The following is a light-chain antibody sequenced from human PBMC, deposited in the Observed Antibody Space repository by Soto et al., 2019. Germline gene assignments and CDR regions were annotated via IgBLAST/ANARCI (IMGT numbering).Light chain of an antibody. J-gene: IGKJ4*01. Sequence: DIVLTQSPGTLSLSPGERATLSCRASQSVRSRYLAWYQQKAGQAPRLLIYDASRRATGIPDRFGGSGSGTDFSLTISRLEPEDLAVYYCQQYGSSVTFGGGTKVEIK. CDR1: QSVRSRY. V-gene: IGKV3-20*01. CDR2: DAS. CDR3: QQYGSSVT.